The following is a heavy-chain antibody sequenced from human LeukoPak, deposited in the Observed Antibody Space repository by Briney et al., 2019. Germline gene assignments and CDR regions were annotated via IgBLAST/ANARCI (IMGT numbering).Heavy chain of an antibody. CDR1: GFTFSSYG. V-gene: IGHV3-33*01. CDR2: IWYDGSNK. D-gene: IGHD1-26*01. J-gene: IGHJ4*02. CDR3: ARATSGGISFDY. Sequence: GGSLRLSCAASGFTFSSYGMNWVRQAPGKGLEWVAVIWYDGSNKYYADSVKGRFTISRDNSKNTLYLQMNSLRAEDTAVYYCARATSGGISFDYWGQGTLVTVSS.